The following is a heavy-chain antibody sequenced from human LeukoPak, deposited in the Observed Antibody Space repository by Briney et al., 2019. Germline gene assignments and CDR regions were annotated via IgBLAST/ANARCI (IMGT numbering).Heavy chain of an antibody. Sequence: SETLSLTCTVSGGSVSSSRYYWGWIRQPPGKGLEWIGSIYYSGTTYYNPSLKSRLTISVDTSKNQFSLQLSSLTAADTAVYYCATARNDRSAYLNYWGQGTLVTVSS. V-gene: IGHV4-39*01. D-gene: IGHD3-22*01. CDR3: ATARNDRSAYLNY. CDR2: IYYSGTT. CDR1: GGSVSSSRYY. J-gene: IGHJ4*02.